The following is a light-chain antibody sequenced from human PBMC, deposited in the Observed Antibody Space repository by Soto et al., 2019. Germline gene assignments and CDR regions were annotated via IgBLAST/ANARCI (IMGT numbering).Light chain of an antibody. CDR3: SSYTSSSTRV. CDR2: EVS. CDR1: SSDVGGYNY. J-gene: IGLJ3*02. V-gene: IGLV2-14*01. Sequence: QSALTQPATVSGSPGQSITISCTGTSSDVGGYNYVSWYQQHPGKAPKLMIYEVSNRPSGVSNRFSGSKSGNTASLIISGLQAEDEAVYYCSSYTSSSTRVFGGGTKLTVL.